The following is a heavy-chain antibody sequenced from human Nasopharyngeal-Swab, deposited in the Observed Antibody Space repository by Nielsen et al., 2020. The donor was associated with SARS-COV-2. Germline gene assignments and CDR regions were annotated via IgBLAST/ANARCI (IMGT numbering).Heavy chain of an antibody. CDR3: ARDYGSGSGYFDY. J-gene: IGHJ4*02. Sequence: SETLSLTCPLSGGSISIINWWSWVRQPPGKGLEWIGEIYQSGSTNYNPSLKSRATLSVDKSKNQFSLKLSSVTAADTAVYDCARDYGSGSGYFDYWGQGNLVTVSS. D-gene: IGHD3-10*01. V-gene: IGHV4-4*02. CDR2: IYQSGST. CDR1: GGSISIINW.